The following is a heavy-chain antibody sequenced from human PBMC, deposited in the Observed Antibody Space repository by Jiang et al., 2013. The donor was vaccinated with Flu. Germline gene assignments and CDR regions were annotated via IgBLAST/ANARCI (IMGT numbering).Heavy chain of an antibody. CDR1: GYTLHQLL. V-gene: IGHV1-46*01. CDR2: INPSGGST. Sequence: GYTLHQLLYALGATGPSDKGVEWMGIINPSGGSTSYAQKFQGRVTMTRDTSTSTVYMELSSLRSEDTAVYYCARDGSYGSGSYLDFNFDYWGQGTLVTVSS. CDR3: ARDGSYGSGSYLDFNFDY. D-gene: IGHD3-10*01. J-gene: IGHJ4*02.